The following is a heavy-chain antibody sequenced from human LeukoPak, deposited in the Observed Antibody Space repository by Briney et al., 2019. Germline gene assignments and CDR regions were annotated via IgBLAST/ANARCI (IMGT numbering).Heavy chain of an antibody. Sequence: ASVKVSCKASGYTFTSYYMHWVRQAPGQGLEWVGAINPNGGTTSYAQKFQGRVTITADKSTSTAYMELSSLRSEDTAVYYCARVTSGSSKSLDYWGQGTLVTVSS. CDR2: INPNGGTT. V-gene: IGHV1-46*01. CDR1: GYTFTSYY. J-gene: IGHJ4*02. CDR3: ARVTSGSSKSLDY. D-gene: IGHD1-26*01.